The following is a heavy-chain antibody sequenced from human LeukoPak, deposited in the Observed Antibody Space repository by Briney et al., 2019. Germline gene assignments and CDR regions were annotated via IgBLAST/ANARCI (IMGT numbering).Heavy chain of an antibody. CDR1: GFTFSSYA. CDR3: ARGQSSYYYGSGTPWGFDP. CDR2: ISYDGSNK. J-gene: IGHJ5*02. V-gene: IGHV3-30*04. D-gene: IGHD3-10*01. Sequence: PGRSLRLSCAASGFTFSSYAMHWVRQAPGKGLEWVAVISYDGSNKYYAGSVKGRFTISRDNSKNTLYLQMNSLRAEDTAVYYCARGQSSYYYGSGTPWGFDPWGQGTLVTVSS.